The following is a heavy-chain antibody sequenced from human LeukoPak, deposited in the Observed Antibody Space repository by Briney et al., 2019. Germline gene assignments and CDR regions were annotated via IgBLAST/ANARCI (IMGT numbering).Heavy chain of an antibody. CDR1: GFTFSSYE. CDR2: ISSSGSTT. J-gene: IGHJ4*02. V-gene: IGHV3-48*03. CDR3: SRDLSITLLRGVIE. Sequence: GGSLRLSCAASGFTFSSYEMNWVRQAPGKGLVWLSYISSSGSTTYYADSVKGRFTISRDNAKKSLYLQMNSLRAEDTAVDYFSRDLSITLLRGVIEWGQGTLVTVSS. D-gene: IGHD3-10*01.